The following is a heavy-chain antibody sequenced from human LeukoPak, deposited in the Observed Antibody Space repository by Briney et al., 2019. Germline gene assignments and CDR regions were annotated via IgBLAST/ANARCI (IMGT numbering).Heavy chain of an antibody. CDR2: ISYDGSNK. D-gene: IGHD3-9*01. Sequence: PGGSLRPSCAASGFTFSSNALHWVRQAPGKGLEWVAVISYDGSNKYYADSVTCRFTISRDNSKNTLYLQMNSLRVEDTAVYYCARDLGDFYYISLDFDYWGQGALVTVSS. CDR3: ARDLGDFYYISLDFDY. J-gene: IGHJ4*02. CDR1: GFTFSSNA. V-gene: IGHV3-30*04.